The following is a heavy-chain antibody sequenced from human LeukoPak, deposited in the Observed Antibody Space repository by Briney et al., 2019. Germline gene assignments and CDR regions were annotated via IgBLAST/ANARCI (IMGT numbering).Heavy chain of an antibody. CDR3: AKDGGSDPDSFDI. Sequence: HPGGSLRLACAASGFTFSSYGMHWVRQAPGKGLEWVAFIRYDGSNKYYADSVKGRFTISRDNTKNSLYLQMNSLRAEDTAVYYCAKDGGSDPDSFDIWGQGTMVTVSS. D-gene: IGHD2-15*01. J-gene: IGHJ3*02. CDR2: IRYDGSNK. CDR1: GFTFSSYG. V-gene: IGHV3-30*02.